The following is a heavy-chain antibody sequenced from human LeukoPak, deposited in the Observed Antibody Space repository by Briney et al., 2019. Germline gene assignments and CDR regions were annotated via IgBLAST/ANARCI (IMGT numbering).Heavy chain of an antibody. J-gene: IGHJ4*02. CDR1: GGSISSSSYY. CDR2: IYYSGST. Sequence: PSETLSLTCTASGGSISSSSYYWGWIRQPPGKGLEWIGSIYYSGSTYYNPSLKSRVTISVDTSKNQFSLKLSSVTAADTAVYYCARGADSSSWYGWGQGTLVTVSS. D-gene: IGHD6-13*01. V-gene: IGHV4-39*07. CDR3: ARGADSSSWYG.